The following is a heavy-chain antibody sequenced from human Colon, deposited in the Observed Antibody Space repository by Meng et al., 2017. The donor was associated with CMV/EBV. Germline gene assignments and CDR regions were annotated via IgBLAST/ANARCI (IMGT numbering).Heavy chain of an antibody. J-gene: IGHJ4*02. Sequence: GESLKISCAASGFTFSSYWMHWVRQAPGKGLVWVSRINSDGSSTSYADSVKGQFTISRDNAKNTLYLQMNSLRAEDTAVYYCARDSSSSGSSVVGFDYWGQGTLVTVSS. CDR3: ARDSSSSGSSVVGFDY. CDR2: INSDGSST. V-gene: IGHV3-74*01. CDR1: GFTFSSYW. D-gene: IGHD6-6*01.